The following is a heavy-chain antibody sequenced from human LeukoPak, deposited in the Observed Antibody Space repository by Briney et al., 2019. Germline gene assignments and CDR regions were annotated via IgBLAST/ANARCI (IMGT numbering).Heavy chain of an antibody. J-gene: IGHJ4*02. V-gene: IGHV4-59*08. CDR1: GGSISSYY. Sequence: SESLSLTCTVSGGSISSYYWNWIRQSPGKGLEWIGYIHYSGSTNSNPALNSRVTLSVDTSKNQFSLKLNSVTAADTAVYYCARRPAAQDFDYWGQGTLVTVSS. CDR3: ARRPAAQDFDY. CDR2: IHYSGST. D-gene: IGHD6-13*01.